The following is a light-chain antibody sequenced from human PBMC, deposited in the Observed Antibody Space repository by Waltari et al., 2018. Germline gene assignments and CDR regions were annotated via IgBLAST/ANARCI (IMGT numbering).Light chain of an antibody. CDR3: QQYNKWPPGT. V-gene: IGKV3-15*01. J-gene: IGKJ1*01. CDR1: QSVSSD. CDR2: GAS. Sequence: EVVLTQSPATLSVSLGERATLSCRASQSVSSDLAWYQQKPGQAPRLIIHGASIRATGIPARFSGSGSGTEFTLTISSLQPEDSAVYYCQQYNKWPPGTFGQGTKVEIK.